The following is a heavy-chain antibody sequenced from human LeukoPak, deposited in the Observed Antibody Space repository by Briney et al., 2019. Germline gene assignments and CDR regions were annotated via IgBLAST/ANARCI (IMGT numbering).Heavy chain of an antibody. CDR1: GGTFSSST. Sequence: ASVKVSCKASGGTFSSSTITWVRQAPGQGLEWLGGFVPGFGTANYAQKFQGRVTITADESTTIAYMQLSSLRSEDTAVYYCARDPFGIVRGVVGWFDPWGQGTLVIVSS. V-gene: IGHV1-69*13. CDR3: ARDPFGIVRGVVGWFDP. J-gene: IGHJ5*02. D-gene: IGHD3-10*02. CDR2: FVPGFGTA.